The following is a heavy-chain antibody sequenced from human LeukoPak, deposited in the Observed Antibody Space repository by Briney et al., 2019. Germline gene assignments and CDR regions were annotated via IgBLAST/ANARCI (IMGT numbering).Heavy chain of an antibody. CDR1: GFTFRSYA. J-gene: IGHJ4*02. Sequence: GGSLRLSCAASGFTFRSYAMGWVRQAPGKGLEGVSAISGSGGSTYYADSVKGRFTISRDNSKNTLYLQMNSLRAEDTAVYYCAKCESPITMIVVVTGGLFDYWGQGTLVTVSS. D-gene: IGHD3-22*01. CDR2: ISGSGGST. CDR3: AKCESPITMIVVVTGGLFDY. V-gene: IGHV3-23*01.